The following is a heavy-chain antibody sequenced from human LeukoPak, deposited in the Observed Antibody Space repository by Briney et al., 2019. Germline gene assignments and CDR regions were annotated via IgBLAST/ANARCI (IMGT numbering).Heavy chain of an antibody. Sequence: ASVKASRKASGYTFTGYYMHWVRQAPGQGLEWMGWINPNHGDTNYAQKFQDRVSMTRDTSISTAYMHLSRLRSADTAVYYCARSPHILTGENFDYWGQGTLLTVSS. CDR1: GYTFTGYY. V-gene: IGHV1-2*02. CDR3: ARSPHILTGENFDY. J-gene: IGHJ4*02. D-gene: IGHD3-9*01. CDR2: INPNHGDT.